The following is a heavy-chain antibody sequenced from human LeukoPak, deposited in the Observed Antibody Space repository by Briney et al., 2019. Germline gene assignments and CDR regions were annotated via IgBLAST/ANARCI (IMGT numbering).Heavy chain of an antibody. CDR2: INANSGTT. CDR3: ARGQPALDY. CDR1: GFAFSVYA. V-gene: IGHV3-23*01. Sequence: GGSLRLSCAASGFAFSVYAMSWLRQPPGKGLEWVSTINANSGTTSYAASVRGRFTISRDNAKNSLYLQMNSLRAEDTAVYYCARGQPALDYWGQGTLVTVSS. D-gene: IGHD2-2*01. J-gene: IGHJ4*02.